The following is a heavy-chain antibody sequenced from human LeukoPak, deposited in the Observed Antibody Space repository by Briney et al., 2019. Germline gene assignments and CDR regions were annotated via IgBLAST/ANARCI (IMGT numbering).Heavy chain of an antibody. J-gene: IGHJ4*02. D-gene: IGHD2-15*01. CDR2: IYPGDSDT. V-gene: IGHV5-51*01. CDR1: GYSFTSYW. CDR3: ARDVCSGGSCYVHYFDY. Sequence: GESLKISCKGSGYSFTSYWIGWVRQMPGKGLEWMGIIYPGDSDTRYSPSFQGQVTISADKSISTAYLQWSSLKASDTAMYYCARDVCSGGSCYVHYFDYWGQGTLVTVSS.